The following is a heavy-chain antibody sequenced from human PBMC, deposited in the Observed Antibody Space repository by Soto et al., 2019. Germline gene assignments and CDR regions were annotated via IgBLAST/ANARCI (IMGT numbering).Heavy chain of an antibody. CDR3: AHHFSKHYDFWSGYYGYSGYFDY. D-gene: IGHD3-3*01. V-gene: IGHV2-5*01. CDR2: IYWNDDK. CDR1: GFSLSTSGVG. Sequence: SGPTLVNRTQTLTLTCTFSGFSLSTSGVGVGWIRQPPGKALEWLALIYWNDDKRYSPSLKSRLTITKDTSKNQVVLTMTNMDPVDTATYYCAHHFSKHYDFWSGYYGYSGYFDYWGQGTLVTVSS. J-gene: IGHJ4*02.